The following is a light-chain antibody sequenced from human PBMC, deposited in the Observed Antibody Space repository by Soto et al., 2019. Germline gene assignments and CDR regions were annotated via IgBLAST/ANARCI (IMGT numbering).Light chain of an antibody. Sequence: QSALTQPASGSGSPGQSITISCTRTSSNVESYNLVSWYQHPPGKAPKLIIYEGSERPSGVSNRFSGAQSGHSASLTISGLQVEDEADYYCSSNSSALVFGGGTKLTVL. CDR3: SSNSSALV. CDR1: SSNVESYNL. J-gene: IGLJ2*01. CDR2: EGS. V-gene: IGLV2-23*01.